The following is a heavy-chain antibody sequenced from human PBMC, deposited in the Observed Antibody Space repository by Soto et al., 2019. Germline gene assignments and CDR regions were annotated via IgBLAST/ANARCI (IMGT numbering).Heavy chain of an antibody. J-gene: IGHJ5*02. CDR3: AITTSTVSYWFDP. V-gene: IGHV3-7*03. CDR2: IKEDGGEQ. Sequence: LRLSCAASGFSFSSYWMSWVRQAPGKGPEWVANIKEDGGEQHYVDSVKGRFTISRDNTENSLFLQMNNLRAEDSAIYYCAITTSTVSYWFDPWGPGTQVTVSS. D-gene: IGHD4-4*01. CDR1: GFSFSSYW.